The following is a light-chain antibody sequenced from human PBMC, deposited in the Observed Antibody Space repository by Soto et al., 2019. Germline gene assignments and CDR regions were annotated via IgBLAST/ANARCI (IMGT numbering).Light chain of an antibody. J-gene: IGLJ2*01. CDR3: QSYDSSLSGSVV. Sequence: QSVLTQPPSVSGAPGQRVTISCTGNSSNIGTGYGVHWYQQLPGTAPKLLIYDNNNRPSGVPDRFSGSRSGTSASLAITGLQAEDEADYYCQSYDSSLSGSVVFGGGTKLTVL. CDR2: DNN. CDR1: SSNIGTGYG. V-gene: IGLV1-40*01.